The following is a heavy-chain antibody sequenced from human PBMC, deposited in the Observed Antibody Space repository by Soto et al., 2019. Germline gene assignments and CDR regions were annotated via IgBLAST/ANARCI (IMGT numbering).Heavy chain of an antibody. CDR2: ISYDGSNK. CDR1: GFTFSSYG. V-gene: IGHV3-30*18. J-gene: IGHJ6*02. CDR3: AKDLLSEETISSSSGVYYYGMDV. Sequence: GGSLSLSCAASGFTFSSYGMHWVRQAPGKGLEWVAVISYDGSNKYFADSGKGRFTISKDNSKNTLYLQMNSLRAEDTAVYYCAKDLLSEETISSSSGVYYYGMDVWGQGTTVTVSS. D-gene: IGHD6-6*01.